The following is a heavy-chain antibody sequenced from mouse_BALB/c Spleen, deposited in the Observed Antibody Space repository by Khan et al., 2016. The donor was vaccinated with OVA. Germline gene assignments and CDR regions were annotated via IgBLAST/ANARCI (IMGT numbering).Heavy chain of an antibody. J-gene: IGHJ1*01. D-gene: IGHD2-12*01. CDR2: INTYTGEP. Sequence: QIQLVQSGPELKKPGETVKISCKASGYTFTNYGMNWVKQAPGKGLKWMGWINTYTGEPTYADDFKGRFAFSLETSASTAYLQISNLKDEDMATLFCARTHDSYDRYFDVWGAGTTVTVSS. CDR1: GYTFTNYG. V-gene: IGHV9-1*02. CDR3: ARTHDSYDRYFDV.